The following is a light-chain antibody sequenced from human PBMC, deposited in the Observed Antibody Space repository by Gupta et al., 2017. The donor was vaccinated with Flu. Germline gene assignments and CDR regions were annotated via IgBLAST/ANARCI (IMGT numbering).Light chain of an antibody. J-gene: IGLJ2*01. CDR1: SLGRSD. CDR2: DND. CDR3: DTRDISYNNPEV. Sequence: QTISTTWQAASLGRSDELCYQHNPDQTPGLILYDNDNRPEVCSYRLSGSFSGNTAALTITWAPADEEADYYCDTRDISYNNPEVFGGGTKLTVL. V-gene: IGLV3-19*01.